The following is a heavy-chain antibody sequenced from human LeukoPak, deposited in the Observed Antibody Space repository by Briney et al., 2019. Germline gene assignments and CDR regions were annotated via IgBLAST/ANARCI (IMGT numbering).Heavy chain of an antibody. V-gene: IGHV4-4*02. CDR1: GGSISSSNW. D-gene: IGHD3-16*01. CDR3: VRRFRGGYTPYDT. Sequence: SGTLSLTCAVSGGSISSSNWWSWVRQPPGKGLEWIGEIYHSGSTNYNPSFQGQVTISADKSISTAYLQWSILKASDTAMYYCVRRFRGGYTPYDTWGQGTLVTVSS. CDR2: IYHSGST. J-gene: IGHJ5*02.